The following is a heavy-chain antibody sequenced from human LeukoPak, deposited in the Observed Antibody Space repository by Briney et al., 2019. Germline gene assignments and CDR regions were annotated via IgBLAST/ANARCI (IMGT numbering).Heavy chain of an antibody. J-gene: IGHJ4*02. CDR2: IYHTGST. D-gene: IGHD4-23*01. V-gene: IGHV4-38-2*02. CDR1: GYSISSGYS. Sequence: SETLSLTCGVSGYSISSGYSRGWIRQPPGKGLEWIGSIYHTGSTHHNPPLESRVTTSVDTSKNHFSLKLSSVTAADTAVYYCARDYGGRFDYWGQGILVTVSS. CDR3: ARDYGGRFDY.